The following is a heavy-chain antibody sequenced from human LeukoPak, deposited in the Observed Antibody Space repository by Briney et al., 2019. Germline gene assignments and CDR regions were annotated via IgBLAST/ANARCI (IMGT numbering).Heavy chain of an antibody. D-gene: IGHD3-22*01. CDR2: INHSGST. CDR1: GYSISSGYY. CDR3: ARPQGHSYYDSSPRRDAFDI. V-gene: IGHV4-38-2*02. Sequence: PSETLSLTCTVSGYSISSGYYWGWIRQPPGKGLEWIGEINHSGSTNYNPSLKSRVTISVDTSKNQFSLKLSSVTAADTAVYYCARPQGHSYYDSSPRRDAFDIWGQGTMVTVSS. J-gene: IGHJ3*02.